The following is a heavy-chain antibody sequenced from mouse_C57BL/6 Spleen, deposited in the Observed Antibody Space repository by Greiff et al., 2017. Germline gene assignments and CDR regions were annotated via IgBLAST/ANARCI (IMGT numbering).Heavy chain of an antibody. Sequence: EVQLQQSGAELVKPGASVKLSCTASGFNIKDYYMHWVKQRTEQGMELIGRIDPEDGETKFAPKFQGKATIAAGTSSNTAYLQLSGLTSKDTAVYYCARRSGYEDWYFDVWGTGTTVAVSS. J-gene: IGHJ1*03. V-gene: IGHV14-2*01. D-gene: IGHD3-2*02. CDR3: ARRSGYEDWYFDV. CDR2: IDPEDGET. CDR1: GFNIKDYY.